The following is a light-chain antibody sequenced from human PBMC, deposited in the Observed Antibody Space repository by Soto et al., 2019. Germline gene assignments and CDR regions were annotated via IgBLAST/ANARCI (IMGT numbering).Light chain of an antibody. CDR1: QSISGW. CDR2: DAS. J-gene: IGKJ1*01. Sequence: DIQLTQSPSTLSASVGDRVTITCRASQSISGWLAWYQQKPGKAPKLLIYDASSLESGVPSRFSGSRSGTEFTLTISSLQPDDFATYYCQQYNSYWTFGQGTKVEIK. V-gene: IGKV1-5*01. CDR3: QQYNSYWT.